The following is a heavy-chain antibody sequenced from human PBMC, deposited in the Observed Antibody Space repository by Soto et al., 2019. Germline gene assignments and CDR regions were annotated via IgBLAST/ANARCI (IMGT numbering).Heavy chain of an antibody. CDR1: GGSISSSGYY. D-gene: IGHD1-1*01. CDR3: VRTGWNPPDY. Sequence: PSETLSLTCTVSGGSISSSGYYWGWIRQPPGKGLEWVASIKEDGSEKSYVDSVKGRFTISRDNAKNSLFLQMNSLRVEDTAVYYCVRTGWNPPDYWGQGTLVTVSS. CDR2: IKEDGSEK. V-gene: IGHV3-7*01. J-gene: IGHJ4*02.